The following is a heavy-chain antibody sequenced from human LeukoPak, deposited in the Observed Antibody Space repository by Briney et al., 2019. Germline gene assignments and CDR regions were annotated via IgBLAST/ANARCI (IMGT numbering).Heavy chain of an antibody. Sequence: SETLSLTCTVSGGSISSYYWSWIRQPPGKGLEWIGYIPYSGSTNYNPSLKSRVTISVDTSKNQFSLKLSSVTAADTAVYYCARVSRDSSGSYYGCFDPWGQGTLVTVSS. CDR3: ARVSRDSSGSYYGCFDP. D-gene: IGHD3-22*01. J-gene: IGHJ5*02. CDR2: IPYSGST. V-gene: IGHV4-59*01. CDR1: GGSISSYY.